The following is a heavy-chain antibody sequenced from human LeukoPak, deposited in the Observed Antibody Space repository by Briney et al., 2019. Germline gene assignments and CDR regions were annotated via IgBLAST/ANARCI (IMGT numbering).Heavy chain of an antibody. V-gene: IGHV4-34*01. CDR1: GGSFSGYY. J-gene: IGHJ5*02. CDR2: INHSGST. CDR3: AMLYDRSGYGGWFDP. D-gene: IGHD3-22*01. Sequence: PSETLSLTCAVYGGSFSGYYWSWIRQPPGKGLEWIGEINHSGSTNYNPSLQSRVTISVDTSKNQFSLKLTSVTAADTAVYYCAMLYDRSGYGGWFDPWGQGTLVTVSS.